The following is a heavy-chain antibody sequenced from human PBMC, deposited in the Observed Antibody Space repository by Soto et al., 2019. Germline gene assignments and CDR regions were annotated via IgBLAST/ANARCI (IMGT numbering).Heavy chain of an antibody. D-gene: IGHD2-21*01. Sequence: QVQLVQSGAEVKKPGSSVKVSCTASGGNFNNYAISWVRQAPAQGLQWMGGIIPIIDTTHYAQKLQGRVTISADRGRTTVYMELTGLTSDDSATYFCARDPRDRDAFRLWGPGTVVTVSS. V-gene: IGHV1-69*06. CDR1: GGNFNNYA. CDR2: IIPIIDTT. J-gene: IGHJ3*01. CDR3: ARDPRDRDAFRL.